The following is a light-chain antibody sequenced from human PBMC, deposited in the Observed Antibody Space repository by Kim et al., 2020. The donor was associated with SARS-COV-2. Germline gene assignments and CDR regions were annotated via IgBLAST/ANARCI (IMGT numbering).Light chain of an antibody. CDR3: QSYDSSTVV. CDR1: SGSNASNY. CDR2: EDN. V-gene: IGLV6-57*03. Sequence: GKPVTISCTRSSGSNASNYVQWYQQRPGSAPTTVIYEDNQRPSGVPDRFSGSIDSSSNSASLTISGLKTEDEADYYCQSYDSSTVVFGGGTQLTVL. J-gene: IGLJ2*01.